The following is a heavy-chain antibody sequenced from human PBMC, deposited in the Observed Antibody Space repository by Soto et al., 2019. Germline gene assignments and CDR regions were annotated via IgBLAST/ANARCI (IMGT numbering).Heavy chain of an antibody. J-gene: IGHJ4*02. CDR3: AYDQGYCDY. Sequence: QVQLVESGGGVVQPGRSLRLSCAASGFTFSSYGMHWVRQAPGKGLEWVAVISYDGSNKYDADSVKGRFTISRDNSKNPLYLQMNSLRAEDTAVYYCAYDQGYCDYWGQGTLVTVSS. CDR2: ISYDGSNK. V-gene: IGHV3-30*18. CDR1: GFTFSSYG.